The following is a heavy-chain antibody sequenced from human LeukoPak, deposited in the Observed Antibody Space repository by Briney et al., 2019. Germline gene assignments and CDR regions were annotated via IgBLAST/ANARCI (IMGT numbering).Heavy chain of an antibody. CDR2: ISYDGSNK. J-gene: IGHJ4*02. V-gene: IGHV3-30-3*01. CDR1: GFTFSSYA. Sequence: GGSLRLSCAASGFTFSSYAMHWVRQAPGKGLEWVAVISYDGSNKYYADSVKGRFTISRDNSNNTLYLQMNSLRAEDTAVYYCARDLNGGDYWGQGTLVTVSS. CDR3: ARDLNGGDY. D-gene: IGHD3-10*01.